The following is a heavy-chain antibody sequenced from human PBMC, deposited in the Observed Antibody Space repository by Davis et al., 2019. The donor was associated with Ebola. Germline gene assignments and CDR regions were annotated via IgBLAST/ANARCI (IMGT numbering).Heavy chain of an antibody. CDR1: GFNFNGYS. CDR2: TAGGGYT. CDR3: AKEGQVGGHSHFDY. J-gene: IGHJ4*02. Sequence: GESLKISCVASGFNFNGYSMSWVRQAPGKGLEWVSTTAGGGYTYYADSMKGRVTVSRDNSKNTLYLQMNNLRGEDTAVYYCAKEGQVGGHSHFDYWGQGTLVTVSS. V-gene: IGHV3-23*01. D-gene: IGHD3-16*01.